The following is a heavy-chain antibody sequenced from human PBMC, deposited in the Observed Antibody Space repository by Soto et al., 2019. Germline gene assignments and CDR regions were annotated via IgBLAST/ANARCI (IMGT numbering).Heavy chain of an antibody. CDR3: ARQMATITGDTFDI. CDR2: IIPIFGTA. CDR1: GGTFSSYA. D-gene: IGHD5-12*01. Sequence: SVKVSCKASGGTFSSYAISWVRQAPGQGLEWMGGIIPIFGTANYAQKFQGRVTITADESTSTAYMELTSLRSEDTAVYYCARQMATITGDTFDIWGQGTMVTVSS. J-gene: IGHJ3*02. V-gene: IGHV1-69*13.